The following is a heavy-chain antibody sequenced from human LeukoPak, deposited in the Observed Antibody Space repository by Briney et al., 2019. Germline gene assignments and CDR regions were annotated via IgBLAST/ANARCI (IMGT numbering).Heavy chain of an antibody. CDR1: GFTFSSYW. CDR3: ARDFFHSDISRPFDY. D-gene: IGHD3-3*02. CDR2: IKQDGSEK. V-gene: IGHV3-7*01. Sequence: TGGSLRLSCAASGFTFSSYWMSWVRQAPGKGLEWVGNIKQDGSEKFYVDSVKGRFTMSRDNAKNSLYLQMNSLRAEDSAVYYCARDFFHSDISRPFDYWGQGTLVTVSS. J-gene: IGHJ4*02.